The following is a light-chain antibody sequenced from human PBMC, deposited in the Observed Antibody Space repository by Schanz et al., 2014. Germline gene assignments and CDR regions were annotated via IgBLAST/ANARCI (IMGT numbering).Light chain of an antibody. CDR3: SSYTNINTPQYV. Sequence: QSALTQPRSVSGSPGQSVTISCTGTSSDVGAYNYVSWYQQHPGKAPKLLIYDVSNRPSGVSYRFSGSKSGYTASLTISGLQVEDGADYYCSSYTNINTPQYVFGTGTKLTVL. CDR2: DVS. CDR1: SSDVGAYNY. V-gene: IGLV2-14*01. J-gene: IGLJ1*01.